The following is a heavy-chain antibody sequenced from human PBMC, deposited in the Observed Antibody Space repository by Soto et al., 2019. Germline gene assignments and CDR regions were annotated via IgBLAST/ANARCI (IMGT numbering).Heavy chain of an antibody. D-gene: IGHD2-15*01. CDR2: IYYSGST. Sequence: PSETLSVTCTVSGGSITSSSYYWGWVRQPPGKGLEWIGTIYYSGSTYYNPSLKSRVTISVDTSKNQFSLNLSSVTAADTAVDYCARPSSGGKADWRQGILVTAS. J-gene: IGHJ1*01. CDR3: ARPSSGGKAD. V-gene: IGHV4-39*01. CDR1: GGSITSSSYY.